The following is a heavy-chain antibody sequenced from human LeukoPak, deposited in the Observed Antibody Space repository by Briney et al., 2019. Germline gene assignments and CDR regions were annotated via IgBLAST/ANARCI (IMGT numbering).Heavy chain of an antibody. CDR3: AREHGSSGYYNWFDP. CDR2: ISPSGGST. J-gene: IGHJ5*02. V-gene: IGHV1-46*01. Sequence: ASVKVSCKASGYTFTSYYMHWVRQAPGQGLEWMGIISPSGGSTSYAQKFQGRVTMTRDTSTSTVYMELSSLRSEDTAVYYCAREHGSSGYYNWFDPWGQGTLVTVSS. D-gene: IGHD3-22*01. CDR1: GYTFTSYY.